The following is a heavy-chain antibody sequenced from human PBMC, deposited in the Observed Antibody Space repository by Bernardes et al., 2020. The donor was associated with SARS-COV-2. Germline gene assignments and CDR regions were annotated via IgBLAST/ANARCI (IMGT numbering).Heavy chain of an antibody. V-gene: IGHV3-23*01. CDR3: AKCIHGNDGGIYCYYGMDV. D-gene: IGHD1-1*01. J-gene: IGHJ6*04. CDR2: ISGSGGST. CDR1: GFTFSSYA. Sequence: GGSLRLSCAASGFTFSSYAMSWVRQAPGKGLEWVSTISGSGGSTYYADSVKGRFTISRDNSKNTLYLQMNSLRAEDTAVYYCAKCIHGNDGGIYCYYGMDVRGKRTTVTVSS.